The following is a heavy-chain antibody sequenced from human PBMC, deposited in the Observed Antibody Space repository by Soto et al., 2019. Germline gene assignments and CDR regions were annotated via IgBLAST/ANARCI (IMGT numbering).Heavy chain of an antibody. D-gene: IGHD3-10*01. CDR1: GFTFSSYG. Sequence: GGSLRLSCAASGFTFSSYGMHWVRQAPGKGLEWVAVISYDGSNKYYADSVKGRFTISRDNSKNTLYLQMNSLRAEDTAVYYCAKDERMVRGVPVYFDYWGQGTLVTISS. V-gene: IGHV3-30*18. J-gene: IGHJ4*02. CDR2: ISYDGSNK. CDR3: AKDERMVRGVPVYFDY.